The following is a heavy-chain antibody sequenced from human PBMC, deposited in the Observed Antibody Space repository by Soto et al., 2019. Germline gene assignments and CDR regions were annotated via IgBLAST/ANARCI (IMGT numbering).Heavy chain of an antibody. J-gene: IGHJ4*02. V-gene: IGHV3-23*05. D-gene: IGHD6-13*01. CDR3: AKGSVAAAGFDY. CDR1: GFSFSRYA. Sequence: SGGSLRLSCAASGFSFSRYAMSWVRQAPGKGLEWVSSTTNSGSSTSFADSVKGRFTVSRDNSKNTLYLQMNSLRADDTAVYYCAKGSVAAAGFDYWGQGTLVTVSS. CDR2: TTNSGSST.